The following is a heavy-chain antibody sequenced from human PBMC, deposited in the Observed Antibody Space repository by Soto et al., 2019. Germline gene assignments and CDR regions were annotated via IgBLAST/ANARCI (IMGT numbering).Heavy chain of an antibody. J-gene: IGHJ3*02. CDR3: ARETLRDAMDI. CDR1: GFDFRSYE. Sequence: GGSLRLSCVASGFDFRSYEMNWVRQAPGKGLEWVSNIRANDESIYYADSVKGRVSVSRENGKNSLFLEMNSLRVDDAAVCYCARETLRDAMDIGGRGTMVTVPS. CDR2: IRANDESI. V-gene: IGHV3-48*03.